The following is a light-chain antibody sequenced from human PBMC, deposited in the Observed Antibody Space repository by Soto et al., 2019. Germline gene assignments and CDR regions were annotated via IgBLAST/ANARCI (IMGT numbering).Light chain of an antibody. Sequence: DIQMTQSPSSLSASVGDSVTIPCRASQSISTYLNWYQQRPGKAPKLLIFAASSLQSGVPSRFSGSGSGTDFTLTISSLQPEDFATYYCQQSYSTPKTFGQGTKVDIK. CDR1: QSISTY. CDR2: AAS. J-gene: IGKJ1*01. V-gene: IGKV1-39*01. CDR3: QQSYSTPKT.